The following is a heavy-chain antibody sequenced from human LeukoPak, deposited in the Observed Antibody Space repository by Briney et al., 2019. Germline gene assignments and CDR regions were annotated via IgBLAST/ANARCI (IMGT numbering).Heavy chain of an antibody. D-gene: IGHD3-10*01. CDR1: GGSFSGYY. CDR3: ARVLHGGAFDI. CDR2: INHSGST. V-gene: IGHV4-34*01. J-gene: IGHJ3*02. Sequence: SETLSLTCAVYGGSFSGYYWGWIRQPPGKGLEWIGEINHSGSTNYNPSLKSRVTISVDTSKNQFSLKLSSVTAADTAVYYCARVLHGGAFDIWGQGTMVTVSS.